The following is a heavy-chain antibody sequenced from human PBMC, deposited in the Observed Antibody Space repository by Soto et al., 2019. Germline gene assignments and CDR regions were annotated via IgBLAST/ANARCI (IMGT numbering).Heavy chain of an antibody. D-gene: IGHD4-17*01. J-gene: IGHJ4*02. Sequence: PSETLSLTCAVSGGSISSGGYSWSWIRQPPGKGLEWIGYIYHSGSTYYNPSLKSRVTISVDRSKNQFSLKLTSVTAADTAVYYCARVNYGDYMLYYFDFWGQGTLVTVSS. CDR1: GGSISSGGYS. V-gene: IGHV4-30-2*01. CDR3: ARVNYGDYMLYYFDF. CDR2: IYHSGST.